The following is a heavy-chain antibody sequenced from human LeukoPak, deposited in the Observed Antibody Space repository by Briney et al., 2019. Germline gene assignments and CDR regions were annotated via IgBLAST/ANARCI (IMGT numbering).Heavy chain of an antibody. CDR3: AREGDRHLTFDY. J-gene: IGHJ4*02. CDR1: GSTFSGHL. D-gene: IGHD3-16*01. Sequence: GRSLRLSCAASGSTFSGHLLHWVRQAPGKGLEWVAGTAYEGGEKYYADSMSGRFTISRDNSDNTVYLQMNGLRLEDTAVYFCAREGDRHLTFDYWGRGTLVTVSS. V-gene: IGHV3-30*01. CDR2: TAYEGGEK.